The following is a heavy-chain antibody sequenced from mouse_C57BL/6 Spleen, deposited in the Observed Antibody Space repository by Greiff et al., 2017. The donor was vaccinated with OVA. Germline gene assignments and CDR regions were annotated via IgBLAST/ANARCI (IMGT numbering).Heavy chain of an antibody. V-gene: IGHV1-59*01. Sequence: QVQLQQPGAELVRPGTSVKLSCKASGYTFTSYWMHWVKQRPGQGLEWIGVIAPSDSYTNYNQKFKGQATLTVDTSSSPAYMQLSSLTSEDSAVEYCARRKITTVVSAFDYWGQGTTLTVSS. CDR1: GYTFTSYW. CDR2: IAPSDSYT. J-gene: IGHJ2*01. D-gene: IGHD1-1*01. CDR3: ARRKITTVVSAFDY.